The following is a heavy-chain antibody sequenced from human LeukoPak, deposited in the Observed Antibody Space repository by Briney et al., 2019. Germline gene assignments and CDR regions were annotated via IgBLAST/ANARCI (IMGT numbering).Heavy chain of an antibody. J-gene: IGHJ6*03. V-gene: IGHV4-39*01. Sequence: SETLSLTCTVSGGSISSSSYYWGWIRQPPGKGLEWIGTIYNSGSTYYNPSLKSRVTISLDTSKNQFSLKLSSVTAADTAVYYCAGQVGGSSWHRYYYYYYMDVWGKGTTVTISS. CDR2: IYNSGST. CDR1: GGSISSSSYY. D-gene: IGHD6-13*01. CDR3: AGQVGGSSWHRYYYYYYMDV.